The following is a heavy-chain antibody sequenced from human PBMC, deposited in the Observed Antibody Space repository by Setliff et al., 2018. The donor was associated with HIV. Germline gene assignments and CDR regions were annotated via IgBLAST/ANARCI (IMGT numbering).Heavy chain of an antibody. CDR1: GDSISRDFYY. CDR3: ARNDAFDI. CDR2: IYTNGRT. J-gene: IGHJ3*02. Sequence: SETLSLTCTVSGDSISRDFYYWNWIRQPAGKGLEWIGHIYTNGRTHYNPSLKSRVTISMDTSKNQFSLKLSSVTAADTAVYYCARNDAFDIWGQGTLVTVS. V-gene: IGHV4-61*09.